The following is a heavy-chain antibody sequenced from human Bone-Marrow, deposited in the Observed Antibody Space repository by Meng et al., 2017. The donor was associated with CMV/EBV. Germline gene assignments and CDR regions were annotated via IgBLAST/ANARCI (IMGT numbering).Heavy chain of an antibody. CDR1: GFTFSSYG. D-gene: IGHD6-6*01. CDR2: IRYDGSNK. CDR3: AKVVAQLVGPHSGMDV. Sequence: GESLKISCAASGFTFSSYGMHWVRQAPGKGLEWVAFIRYDGSNKYYADSVKGRFTISRDNSKNTLYLQMNSLRAENTAVYYCAKVVAQLVGPHSGMDVRGQGTMVTVSS. V-gene: IGHV3-30*02. J-gene: IGHJ6*02.